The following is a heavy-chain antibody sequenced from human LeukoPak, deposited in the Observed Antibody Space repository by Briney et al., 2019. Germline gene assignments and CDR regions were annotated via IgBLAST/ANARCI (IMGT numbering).Heavy chain of an antibody. CDR3: ARERGNYGDY. CDR1: GFTFSSYS. D-gene: IGHD3-10*01. Sequence: GGSLRLSCAASGFTFSSYSMNWVRQAPGKGLEWVSSIGSSSSYIYYADSVKGRFTISRDNAKNSLYLQMNSLRAEDTAVYYCARERGNYGDYWGQGTLVTVSS. CDR2: IGSSSSYI. V-gene: IGHV3-21*01. J-gene: IGHJ4*02.